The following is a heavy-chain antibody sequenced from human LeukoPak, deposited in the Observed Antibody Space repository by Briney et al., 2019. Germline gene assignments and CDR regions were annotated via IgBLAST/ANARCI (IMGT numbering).Heavy chain of an antibody. CDR2: IYHSGST. V-gene: IGHV4-4*02. CDR1: GGSISSSNW. J-gene: IGHJ4*02. Sequence: SETLSLTCAVSGGSISSSNWWSWVRPPPGKGLEWIGEIYHSGSTNYNPSLKSRVTISVDKSKNQFSLKLSSVTAADTAVYYCARHVGDGYTPFYYFDYWGQGTLVTVSS. D-gene: IGHD5-24*01. CDR3: ARHVGDGYTPFYYFDY.